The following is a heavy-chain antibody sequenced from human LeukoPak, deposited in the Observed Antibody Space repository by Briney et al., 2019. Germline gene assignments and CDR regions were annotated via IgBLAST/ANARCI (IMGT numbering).Heavy chain of an antibody. V-gene: IGHV3-43*02. CDR2: ISGDGKTT. CDR3: AKGVRSGTYYNCFDS. Sequence: GGSLRLSCVASGFNVDDYALHWVRQAPGKGLEWISLISGDGKTTHYANSVKGRFTISRDNSENSLYLRMSSLRSGDTALYYCAKGVRSGTYYNCFDSWGQGTLVTVSS. D-gene: IGHD1-26*01. CDR1: GFNVDDYA. J-gene: IGHJ5*01.